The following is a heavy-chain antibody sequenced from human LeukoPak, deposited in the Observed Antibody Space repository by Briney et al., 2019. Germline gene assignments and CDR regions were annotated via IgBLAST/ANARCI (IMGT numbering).Heavy chain of an antibody. CDR2: IKPSNGDT. CDR3: ASPPLSSAMYYAH. J-gene: IGHJ4*02. D-gene: IGHD1-26*01. Sequence: ASVKVSCKASGYNFSGHYIHWVRQAPGQGLEWMGWIKPSNGDTKYAQNFQGRVTMTRDTSISTAYMKLSSLRSDDTAVYYCASPPLSSAMYYAHWGQGTLVTVSS. V-gene: IGHV1-2*02. CDR1: GYNFSGHY.